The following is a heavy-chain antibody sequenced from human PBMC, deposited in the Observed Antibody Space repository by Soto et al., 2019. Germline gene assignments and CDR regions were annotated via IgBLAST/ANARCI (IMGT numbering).Heavy chain of an antibody. Sequence: GGSLILSCAASGCTFGTYVMNWVRQAPGKGLEWLSSISDSGHYIYYADSVKGRFTISRDNAKNSLFLQMNSLRGEDTAIYYCARSGLALPYSASHWFDPWGHGTLVTVSS. D-gene: IGHD3-22*01. V-gene: IGHV3-21*01. CDR1: GCTFGTYV. J-gene: IGHJ5*02. CDR2: ISDSGHYI. CDR3: ARSGLALPYSASHWFDP.